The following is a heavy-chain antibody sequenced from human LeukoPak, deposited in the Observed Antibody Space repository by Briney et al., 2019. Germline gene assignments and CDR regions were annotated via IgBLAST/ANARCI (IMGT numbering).Heavy chain of an antibody. CDR2: INHSGST. Sequence: SETLSLTCAVYGGSFSGDYWSWIRQPPGKGLEWTGEINHSGSTNYNPSIKSRVTISVDTSKNPFSLKLSSVTAAATAVYYCAREAAAGTGLVVGYFDYCGQGTLVTV. CDR1: GGSFSGDY. CDR3: AREAAAGTGLVVGYFDY. V-gene: IGHV4-34*01. D-gene: IGHD6-13*01. J-gene: IGHJ4*02.